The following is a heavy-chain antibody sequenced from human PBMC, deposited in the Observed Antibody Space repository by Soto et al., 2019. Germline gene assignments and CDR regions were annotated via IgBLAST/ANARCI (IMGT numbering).Heavy chain of an antibody. CDR1: GFTFSSYG. J-gene: IGHJ6*02. D-gene: IGHD3-10*01. CDR2: ISYDGSNK. Sequence: LRLSCAASGFTFSSYGMHWVRQAPGKGLGWVAVISYDGSNKYYADSVKGRFTISRDNSKNTLYLQMNSLRAEDTAVYYCAKDFGEPMEYYYYGMDVWGQGTTVTVS. CDR3: AKDFGEPMEYYYYGMDV. V-gene: IGHV3-30*18.